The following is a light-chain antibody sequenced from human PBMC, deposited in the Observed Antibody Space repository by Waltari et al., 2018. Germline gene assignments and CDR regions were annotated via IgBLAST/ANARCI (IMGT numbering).Light chain of an antibody. CDR1: QTVSSN. V-gene: IGKV3-15*01. CDR2: GAS. CDR3: QQYNNWPPWT. Sequence: ETVMTQSPATLSVSPGERATLSCRASQTVSSNLAWYQQKPGQPPTLLIYGASTRATGIPARFSGSGSGTQFTLTISSLQSEDVAVYYCQQYNNWPPWTFGQGTKVEIK. J-gene: IGKJ1*01.